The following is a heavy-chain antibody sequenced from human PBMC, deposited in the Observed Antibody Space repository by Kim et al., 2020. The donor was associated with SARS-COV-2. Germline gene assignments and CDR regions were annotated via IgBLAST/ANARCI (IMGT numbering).Heavy chain of an antibody. V-gene: IGHV4-34*01. CDR3: ARGIGCNSSSCYLRFDY. CDR2: INHRGDT. J-gene: IGHJ4*02. D-gene: IGHD2-2*01. CDR1: GGSFSGYY. Sequence: SETLSLTCAVYGGSFSGYYWTWFRQPPGKGLEWIGEINHRGDTNYNPSLKSRVTMSVDTSKNQFSLRLRSVTAADTSVYYCARGIGCNSSSCYLRFDYWGQGPLVTVSA.